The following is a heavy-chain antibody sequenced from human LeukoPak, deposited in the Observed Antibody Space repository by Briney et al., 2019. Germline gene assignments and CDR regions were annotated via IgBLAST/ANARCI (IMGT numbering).Heavy chain of an antibody. V-gene: IGHV3-7*01. CDR3: ARDRKATVYYYYGMDV. J-gene: IGHJ6*02. D-gene: IGHD4-11*01. CDR2: IKQDGSEK. CDR1: EFTFSTYW. Sequence: PGGSLRLSCAASEFTFSTYWMSWVRQAPGKGLEWVANIKQDGSEKYYVDSVKGRFTISRDNAKNSLYLQMNSLRAEDTAVYYCARDRKATVYYYYGMDVWGQGTTVTVSS.